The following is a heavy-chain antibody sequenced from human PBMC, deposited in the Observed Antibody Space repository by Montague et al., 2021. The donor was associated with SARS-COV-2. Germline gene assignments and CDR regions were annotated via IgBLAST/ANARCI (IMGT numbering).Heavy chain of an antibody. CDR3: ARDSRTDFDWLFPDSGSYYYYMDV. Sequence: SEILSPTCTVSGGSVSSGSFYWSWIRQPPGKGLELIGYIYYSGSTNYXPSLKSRVTISVDTSKNQFSLKLSSVTAADTAVYYCARDSRTDFDWLFPDSGSYYYYMDVWGRGTTVTVSS. V-gene: IGHV4-61*01. J-gene: IGHJ6*03. CDR1: GGSVSSGSFY. CDR2: IYYSGST. D-gene: IGHD3-9*01.